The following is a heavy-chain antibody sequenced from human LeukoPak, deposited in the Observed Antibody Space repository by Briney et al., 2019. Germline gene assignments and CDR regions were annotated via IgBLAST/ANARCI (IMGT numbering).Heavy chain of an antibody. Sequence: GGSLRLSCAASGFTFSSYGMSWVRQAPGKGLEWVSAISGSGGSTYYAGSVKGRFTISRDNSKNTLYLQMNSLRAEDTAVYYCARGPSGYHNTGGQGTLVTVSS. CDR2: ISGSGGST. J-gene: IGHJ4*02. V-gene: IGHV3-23*01. CDR3: ARGPSGYHNT. CDR1: GFTFSSYG. D-gene: IGHD5-12*01.